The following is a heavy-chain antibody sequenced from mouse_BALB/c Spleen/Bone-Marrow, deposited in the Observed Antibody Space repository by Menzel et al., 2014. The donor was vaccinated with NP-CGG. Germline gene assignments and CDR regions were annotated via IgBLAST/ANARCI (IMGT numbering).Heavy chain of an antibody. J-gene: IGHJ3*01. CDR1: GFTFTDYY. Sequence: EVKVVESGGGLVQPGGSLRLSCATSGFTFTDYYMSWVRQPPGKALEWLGFIRNKANGYTTEYSASVKGRFTVSRDNSQGILYLQMNTLRAEDSATYYCARVTTAWFAYWGQGTLVTVSA. D-gene: IGHD1-1*01. V-gene: IGHV7-3*02. CDR3: ARVTTAWFAY. CDR2: IRNKANGYTT.